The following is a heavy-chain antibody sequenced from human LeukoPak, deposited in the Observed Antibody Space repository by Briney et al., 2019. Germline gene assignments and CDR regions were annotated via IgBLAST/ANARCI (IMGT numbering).Heavy chain of an antibody. CDR2: IYYSGST. CDR1: GGSISSSSYY. Sequence: PSETLSLTCTVSGGSISSSSYYWGWIRQPPGKGLEWIGSIYYSGSTYYNPSLKSRVTISVDASKNQFSLKLSSVTAADTAVYYCARDPPGDPGSDWGQGTLVTVSS. D-gene: IGHD4-17*01. CDR3: ARDPPGDPGSD. J-gene: IGHJ4*02. V-gene: IGHV4-39*07.